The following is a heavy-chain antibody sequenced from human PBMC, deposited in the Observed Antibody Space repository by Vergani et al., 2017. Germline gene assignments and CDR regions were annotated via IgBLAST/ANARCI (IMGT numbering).Heavy chain of an antibody. CDR1: GYSISSGYY. Sequence: QVQLQESGPGLVKPSETLSLTCTVSGYSISSGYYWGWIRQPPGKGLEWIGSIYHSGSTYYNPSLKSRVTISVDTSKNQFSLKLSSVTAADTAVYYCARGRQGWVAGYFDYWGQGTLVTVSS. CDR2: IYHSGST. CDR3: ARGRQGWVAGYFDY. D-gene: IGHD2-15*01. V-gene: IGHV4-38-2*02. J-gene: IGHJ4*02.